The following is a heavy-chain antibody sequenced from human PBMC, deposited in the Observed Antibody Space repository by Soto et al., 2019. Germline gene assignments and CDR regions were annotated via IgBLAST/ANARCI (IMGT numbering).Heavy chain of an antibody. CDR3: VRGIIDYGDYVGRFYYYGMDV. J-gene: IGHJ6*02. Sequence: SETLSLTCAVYGGSFSGYYWSWIRQPPGKGLEWIGEINHSGSTNYNPSLKSRVTISVDTSKNQFSLKLSSVTAAYTAVYYCVRGIIDYGDYVGRFYYYGMDVWGQGTTVTVSS. D-gene: IGHD4-17*01. V-gene: IGHV4-34*01. CDR2: INHSGST. CDR1: GGSFSGYY.